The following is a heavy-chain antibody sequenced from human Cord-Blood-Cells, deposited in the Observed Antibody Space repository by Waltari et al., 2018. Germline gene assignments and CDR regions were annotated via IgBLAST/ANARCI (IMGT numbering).Heavy chain of an antibody. Sequence: QVQLQESGPGLVKPSETLSLTCTVSGGSISSHYWSWIRQPPGKGLGWIGYIYYRGSTHYNPALKSRVTISVDTSKNQFSLKLSSVTAADTAVYYCARDRGTGRAFDIWGQGTMVTVSS. D-gene: IGHD3-10*01. J-gene: IGHJ3*02. V-gene: IGHV4-59*11. CDR1: GGSISSHY. CDR3: ARDRGTGRAFDI. CDR2: IYYRGST.